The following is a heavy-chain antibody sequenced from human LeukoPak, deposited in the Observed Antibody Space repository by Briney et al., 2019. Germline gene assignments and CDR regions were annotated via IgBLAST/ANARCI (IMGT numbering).Heavy chain of an antibody. V-gene: IGHV3-48*04. D-gene: IGHD2-2*01. J-gene: IGHJ4*02. CDR2: ISFSSSTI. CDR3: ARDRPRVGLDY. CDR1: GFTFGTYN. Sequence: GGSLRLSCAASGFTFGTYNMNWVRQAPGKGLEWVSYISFSSSTIHYADSVKGRFTISRNNAKNALYLQMNSLRAEDMAVYYCARDRPRVGLDYWGQGTLVTVSS.